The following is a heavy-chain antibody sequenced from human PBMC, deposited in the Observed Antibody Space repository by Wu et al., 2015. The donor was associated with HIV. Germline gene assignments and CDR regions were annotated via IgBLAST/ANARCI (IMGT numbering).Heavy chain of an antibody. CDR1: GYTFTAHY. CDR3: ARAEYCGRNCYSVSDY. V-gene: IGHV1-69*01. D-gene: IGHD2-21*01. Sequence: QVQLVQSGAEVAKPGASVRVSCQTSGYTFTAHYIHWVRQAPGQGLEWMGGIIPVLGTTNYAQKFQDRVTFTADESTSTAYMDLSSLRSQDTAIYYCARAEYCGRNCYSVSDYWGQGTLVTVS. J-gene: IGHJ4*02. CDR2: IIPVLGTT.